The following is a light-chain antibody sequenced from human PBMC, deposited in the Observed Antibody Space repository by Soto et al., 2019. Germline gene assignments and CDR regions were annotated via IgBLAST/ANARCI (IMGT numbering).Light chain of an antibody. CDR1: QSVSSSY. CDR2: GAT. Sequence: EIVMTQSPGTLSVSPGERATLSCRSSQSVSSSYLAWYQQKPGQAPRLLIHGATTRATGIPARFSGSGSGTEFTLTISSLEPEDFAVYFCQQRSSWPLTFGGGTKVDI. V-gene: IGKV3-15*01. CDR3: QQRSSWPLT. J-gene: IGKJ4*02.